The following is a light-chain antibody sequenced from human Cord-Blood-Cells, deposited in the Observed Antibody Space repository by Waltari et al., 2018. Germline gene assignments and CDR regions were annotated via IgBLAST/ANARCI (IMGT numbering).Light chain of an antibody. CDR1: SSDVGSYNL. Sequence: QSALTPPASVSWSPGQSITIPCTGTSSDVGSYNLVSWYQQHPGKAPKLMIYEVSQRPSGVYNRFSVSKSGNTASLTISGLQAEDEADYYCCSYAGSSTWVFGGGTKLTVL. CDR3: CSYAGSSTWV. CDR2: EVS. V-gene: IGLV2-23*02. J-gene: IGLJ3*02.